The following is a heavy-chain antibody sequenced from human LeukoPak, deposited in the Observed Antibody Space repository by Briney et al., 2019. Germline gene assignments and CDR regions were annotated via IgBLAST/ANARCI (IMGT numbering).Heavy chain of an antibody. V-gene: IGHV1-2*02. J-gene: IGHJ4*02. CDR3: ARHGDYYDSSGFDY. D-gene: IGHD3-22*01. CDR1: GYTFTGYY. CDR2: INPNSGGT. Sequence: ASVKVSCKASGYTFTGYYMHWVRQAPGQGLEWMGWINPNSGGTNYAQKFQGRVTISVDTSKNQFSLKLSSVTAADTAVYYCARHGDYYDSSGFDYWGQGTLVTVSS.